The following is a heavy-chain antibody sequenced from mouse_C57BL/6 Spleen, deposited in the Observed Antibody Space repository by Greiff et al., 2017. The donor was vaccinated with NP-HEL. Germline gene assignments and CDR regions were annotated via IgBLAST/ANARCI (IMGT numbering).Heavy chain of an antibody. CDR1: GYTFTEYT. CDR3: ARHGKGGYSNYVKGYYFDY. CDR2: FYPGSGSI. D-gene: IGHD2-5*01. J-gene: IGHJ2*01. Sequence: QVQLKESGAELVKPGASVKLSCKASGYTFTEYTIHWVKQRSGQGLEWIGWFYPGSGSIKYNEKFKDKATLTADKSSSTVYMELSRLTSEDSAVYFCARHGKGGYSNYVKGYYFDYWGQGTTLTVSS. V-gene: IGHV1-62-2*01.